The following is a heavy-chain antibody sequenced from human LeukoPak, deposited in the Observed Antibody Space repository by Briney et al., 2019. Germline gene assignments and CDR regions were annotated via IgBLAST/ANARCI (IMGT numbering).Heavy chain of an antibody. Sequence: GGSLRLSCAASGFTFSDYYMSWIRQAPGKGLEWVSYISSSGNTTYHADSVKGRFTISRDNAKNSLYLQMSSLRAEDTAVYYCAKDGGSSWYYDYWGQGTLVTVSS. J-gene: IGHJ4*02. CDR3: AKDGGSSWYYDY. D-gene: IGHD6-13*01. V-gene: IGHV3-11*04. CDR2: ISSSGNTT. CDR1: GFTFSDYY.